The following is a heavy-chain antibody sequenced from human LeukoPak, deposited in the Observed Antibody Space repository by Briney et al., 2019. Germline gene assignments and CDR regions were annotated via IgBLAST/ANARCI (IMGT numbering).Heavy chain of an antibody. Sequence: ASVKVSCKASGYTFTSYDINWVRQATGQGLEWMGWMNPNSGNTGYAQKFQGRVTMTRNTSISTAHMELSSLRSEDTAVYYCATRVVGYCSGGSCPDDAFDIWGQGTMVTVSS. CDR2: MNPNSGNT. V-gene: IGHV1-8*01. CDR1: GYTFTSYD. D-gene: IGHD2-15*01. CDR3: ATRVVGYCSGGSCPDDAFDI. J-gene: IGHJ3*02.